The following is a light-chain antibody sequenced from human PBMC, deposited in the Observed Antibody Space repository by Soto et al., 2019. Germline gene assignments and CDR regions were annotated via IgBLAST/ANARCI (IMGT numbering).Light chain of an antibody. J-gene: IGLJ2*01. CDR3: ETWDSNTVV. V-gene: IGLV4-60*03. Sequence: QSVLTQSSSASASLGSSVKLTCTLSSGHSTYIIAWHQQQPGKAPRYLMKLEGSGTYNKGSGVPDRFSGSISGADRYLTISNLQSEDEADYYCETWDSNTVVFGGGTQLTLL. CDR1: SGHSTYI. CDR2: LEGSGTY.